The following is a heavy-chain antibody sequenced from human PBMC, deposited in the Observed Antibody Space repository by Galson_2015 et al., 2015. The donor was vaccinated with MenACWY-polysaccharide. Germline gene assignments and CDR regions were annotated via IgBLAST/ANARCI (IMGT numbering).Heavy chain of an antibody. D-gene: IGHD3-9*01. CDR2: INGAGNST. V-gene: IGHV3-74*01. CDR3: TRDFDCNDGH. J-gene: IGHJ4*02. Sequence: ALRLAGAASGFTFSSYWMDWVRQAPGKGLVWVTRINGAGNSTNCAVSLEGRFTISRDNGNNSLYLQMNSLRAEDTAVYYCTRDFDCNDGHWGQGTLVTVSS. CDR1: GFTFSSYW.